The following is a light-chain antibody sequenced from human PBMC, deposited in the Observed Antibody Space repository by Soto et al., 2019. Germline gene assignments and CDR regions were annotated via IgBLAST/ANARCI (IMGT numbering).Light chain of an antibody. CDR1: QRISNS. J-gene: IGKJ4*01. CDR2: TVS. CDR3: QQSYTAPFT. Sequence: DIQVTHSPSSLSASVGDRVTVTYRASQRISNSLNWYQQKPGQAPKLLIYTVSSLHSGVPSRFSGSGSGTDFTLTISSLQPEDFATYFCQQSYTAPFTFGGGTKVDIK. V-gene: IGKV1-39*01.